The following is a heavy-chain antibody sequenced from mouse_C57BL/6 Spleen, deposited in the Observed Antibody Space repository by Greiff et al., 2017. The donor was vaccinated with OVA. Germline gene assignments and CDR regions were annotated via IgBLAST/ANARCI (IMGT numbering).Heavy chain of an antibody. CDR3: ARAGVYDGYYAMDY. V-gene: IGHV1-69*01. CDR2: IDPSDSYT. D-gene: IGHD2-3*01. CDR1: GYTFTSYW. J-gene: IGHJ4*01. Sequence: QVQLQQPGAELVMPGASVKLSCKASGYTFTSYWMHWVKQRPGQGLEWIGEIDPSDSYTNYNQKFKGKSTLTVDKSSSTAYMQLSSLTSEDSAVYYCARAGVYDGYYAMDYWGQGTSVTVSS.